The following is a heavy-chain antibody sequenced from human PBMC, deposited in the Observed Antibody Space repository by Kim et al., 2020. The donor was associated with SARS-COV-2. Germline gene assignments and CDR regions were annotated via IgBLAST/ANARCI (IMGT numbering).Heavy chain of an antibody. Sequence: GGSLRLSCAASGFTFSNNWMDWVRQAPGKGLVWVSRINSDGSGTSYADSVKGRFTISRDNAKNTLYLQMNSLRAEDTAVYFCARERVGRGYSYCWGQGTLGAVSS. CDR3: ARERVGRGYSYC. D-gene: IGHD3-22*01. CDR2: INSDGSGT. J-gene: IGHJ4*02. CDR1: GFTFSNNW. V-gene: IGHV3-74*01.